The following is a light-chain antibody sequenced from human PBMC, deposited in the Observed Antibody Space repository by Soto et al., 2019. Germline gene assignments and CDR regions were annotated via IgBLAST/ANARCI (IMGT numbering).Light chain of an antibody. J-gene: IGKJ1*01. V-gene: IGKV3-15*01. CDR1: QSVRSN. CDR2: GAS. CDR3: QEYNTWPWT. Sequence: EIVMTQSPATLSVSPGDRVTLSCRASQSVRSNSAWYQQKPGQAPRLLIYGASIRATGIPARFSGSGSGTEFILTITSLQSEDSAVYYCQEYNTWPWTFGQGTKVDIK.